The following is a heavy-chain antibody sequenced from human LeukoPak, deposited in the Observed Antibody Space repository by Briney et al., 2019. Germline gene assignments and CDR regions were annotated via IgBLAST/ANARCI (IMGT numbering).Heavy chain of an antibody. CDR3: ANTLSSWFGELSYYFDY. Sequence: GGSLRLSCAASGFTFSSYAMSWVRQAPGKGLEWVSVISGSGGSTYYADSMKGRFTISRDNSKNTLYLQMNSLSAEDTAVYYCANTLSSWFGELSYYFDYWGQGTLVTVSS. V-gene: IGHV3-23*01. D-gene: IGHD3-10*01. CDR2: ISGSGGST. CDR1: GFTFSSYA. J-gene: IGHJ4*02.